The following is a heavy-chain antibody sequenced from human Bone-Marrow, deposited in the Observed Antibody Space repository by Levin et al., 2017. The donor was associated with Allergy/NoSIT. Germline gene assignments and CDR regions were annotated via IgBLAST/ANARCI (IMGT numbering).Heavy chain of an antibody. J-gene: IGHJ4*02. CDR3: VSYRDGPYIHIAY. CDR1: GFTFSSYA. Sequence: GESLKISCVVSGFTFSSYAMSWIRQTPDKGLEWISIISDNSRTIYYADSVRGRFTISRDNSKNTLYLQTNSLSAQDTALYYCVSYRDGPYIHIAYWGQGTLVTVSS. V-gene: IGHV3-23*01. D-gene: IGHD3-16*02. CDR2: ISDNSRTI.